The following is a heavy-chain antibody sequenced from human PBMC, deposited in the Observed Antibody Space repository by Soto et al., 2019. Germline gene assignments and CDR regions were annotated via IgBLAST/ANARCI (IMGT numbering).Heavy chain of an antibody. CDR3: VRGGSNYAS. D-gene: IGHD4-4*01. V-gene: IGHV3-7*01. J-gene: IGHJ5*02. CDR1: GFTFSDSW. CDR2: IKPDESEK. Sequence: EVQLVESGGGLVQPGGSLRLSCTASGFTFSDSWMTWVRQAPGKGLEWVARIKPDESEKKYADSVKGRFSISRDNAKNSMYLHMDSLRGEDTAVYYCVRGGSNYASWGQATLVTVSS.